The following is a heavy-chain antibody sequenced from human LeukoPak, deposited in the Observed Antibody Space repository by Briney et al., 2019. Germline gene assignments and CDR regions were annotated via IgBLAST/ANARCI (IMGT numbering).Heavy chain of an antibody. V-gene: IGHV5-51*01. D-gene: IGHD4-17*01. Sequence: RGESLKISCKGSGYSFTSYWIGWVRQMPGKGLEWMGIIYPGDSDTRYSPSFQGQVTISADKSISTAYLQWSSLKASDTAMYYCASPQSYGDDAFDIWGQGTMVTVSS. CDR1: GYSFTSYW. J-gene: IGHJ3*02. CDR3: ASPQSYGDDAFDI. CDR2: IYPGDSDT.